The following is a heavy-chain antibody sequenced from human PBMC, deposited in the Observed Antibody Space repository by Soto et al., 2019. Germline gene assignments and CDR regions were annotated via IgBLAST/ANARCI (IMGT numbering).Heavy chain of an antibody. CDR2: IYHSGST. CDR1: GGSISSGGYS. Sequence: QLQLQESDSGLGKPSQTLSLTCAVSGGSISSGGYSWRWIRQPPGKVLEWIGYIYHSGSTYYNPSMKSRFTISADRSKNQFSLKLSSVTAADTAVYCCAGGFSGGDWNYVGWFDPWGQGTLVTVSS. CDR3: AGGFSGGDWNYVGWFDP. D-gene: IGHD1-7*01. V-gene: IGHV4-30-2*01. J-gene: IGHJ5*02.